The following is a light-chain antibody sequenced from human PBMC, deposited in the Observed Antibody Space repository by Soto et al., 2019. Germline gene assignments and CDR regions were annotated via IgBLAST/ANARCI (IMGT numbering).Light chain of an antibody. CDR2: GAS. CDR3: QQYFNWTPLT. CDR1: QSVSSN. V-gene: IGKV3-15*01. Sequence: IVLTQYPATLSVSPGERATLSCRASQSVSSNLAWYQQKPGQAPRLLMFGASTRATNIPARFSGSGSGTEFTLTISSLQSEDFAVYYCQQYFNWTPLTFGGGTKVDI. J-gene: IGKJ4*01.